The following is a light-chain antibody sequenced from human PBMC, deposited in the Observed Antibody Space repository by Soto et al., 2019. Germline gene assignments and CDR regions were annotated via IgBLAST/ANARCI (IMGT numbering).Light chain of an antibody. CDR2: EVS. CDR3: TSSTSGSLYG. V-gene: IGLV2-8*01. J-gene: IGLJ1*01. Sequence: QSVLTQPPSASGSPGQSVTISCTGTSSDVGGYNYVSWYQQHPGKAPKLMIYEVSKRPSGVPDRFSGSKSGNTASLTISGLQAEYEADYCCTSSTSGSLYGFGTGPNVTVL. CDR1: SSDVGGYNY.